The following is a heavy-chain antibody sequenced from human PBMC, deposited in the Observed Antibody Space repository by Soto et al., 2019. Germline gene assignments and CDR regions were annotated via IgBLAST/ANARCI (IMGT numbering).Heavy chain of an antibody. CDR2: ISYDGTNK. J-gene: IGHJ4*02. Sequence: GGSLRLSCTASGFSFSISPMHWVRQAPGKGPEWVALISYDGTNKFYADSVKGRFTISRDNSKSTLYLQVDSLRPEDAAVYYCARDPKTSGGQHWAFNYFDSWGQGTLVTVSS. CDR3: ARDPKTSGGQHWAFNYFDS. V-gene: IGHV3-30-3*01. CDR1: GFSFSISP. D-gene: IGHD7-27*01.